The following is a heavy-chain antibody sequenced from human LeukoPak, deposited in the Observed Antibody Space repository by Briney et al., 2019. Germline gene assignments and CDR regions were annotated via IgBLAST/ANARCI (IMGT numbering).Heavy chain of an antibody. CDR3: ARVYYDFWSGATEEYYFDY. J-gene: IGHJ4*02. Sequence: ASVKVSCKASGYTFTSYGISWVRQAPGQGLEWMGWISAYNGNTNYAQKLQGRVTMTTDTSTSTAYMELRSLRSDDTAVYYCARVYYDFWSGATEEYYFDYWGQGTLVTVSS. CDR1: GYTFTSYG. CDR2: ISAYNGNT. D-gene: IGHD3-3*01. V-gene: IGHV1-18*01.